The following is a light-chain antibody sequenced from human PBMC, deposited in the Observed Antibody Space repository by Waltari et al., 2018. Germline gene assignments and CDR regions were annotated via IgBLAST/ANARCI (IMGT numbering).Light chain of an antibody. CDR2: EVS. Sequence: QSALAQPPSASGSPGQSVTISCPGPSSDVGGYNYFSWYQQHPGKTPKLMIYEVSTRPSGVPDRFSGSKSGNTASLTVSGLQAEDEAAYYCSSYAGSNFVVFGGGTKVTVL. J-gene: IGLJ2*01. CDR1: SSDVGGYNY. CDR3: SSYAGSNFVV. V-gene: IGLV2-8*01.